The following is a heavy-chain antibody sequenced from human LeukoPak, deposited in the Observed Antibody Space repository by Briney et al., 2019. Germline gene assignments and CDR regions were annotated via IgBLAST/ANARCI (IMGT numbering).Heavy chain of an antibody. CDR3: ARDPGGYSGYDVDN. Sequence: GGSLRLSCAASGFTFSNYWMSWVRQAPGKGLEWVANIKQDGTEKYYVDSVKGRFTISRDNAKNSLYLQMNSLRVEDTAVYYCARDPGGYSGYDVDNWGQGTLVTVSS. CDR1: GFTFSNYW. J-gene: IGHJ4*02. D-gene: IGHD5-12*01. CDR2: IKQDGTEK. V-gene: IGHV3-7*01.